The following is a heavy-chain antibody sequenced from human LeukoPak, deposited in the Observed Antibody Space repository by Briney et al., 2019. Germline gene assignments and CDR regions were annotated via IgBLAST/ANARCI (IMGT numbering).Heavy chain of an antibody. CDR2: ITSDGRST. D-gene: IGHD5-12*01. Sequence: GGSLRLSCAASGFTFSTYWMHWVRQAPGKGLVWVSRITSDGRSTTYADSVKGRFTISRDNAKNTLHLQMNSLRAEDTALYYCARDRGYVFDYWGQGTLVTVSS. CDR1: GFTFSTYW. CDR3: ARDRGYVFDY. J-gene: IGHJ4*02. V-gene: IGHV3-74*01.